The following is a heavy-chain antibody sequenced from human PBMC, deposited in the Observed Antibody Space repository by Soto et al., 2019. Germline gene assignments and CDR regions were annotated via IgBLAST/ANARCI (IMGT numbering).Heavy chain of an antibody. Sequence: SVKVSCKASGGTFSSYTISWVRQAPGQGLEWMGRIIPILGIANYAQKFQGRVTITADESTSTAYMELSSLRSEDTAVYYCARDLIAARPHWFDPWGQGTLVTVSS. V-gene: IGHV1-69*04. CDR3: ARDLIAARPHWFDP. CDR2: IIPILGIA. J-gene: IGHJ5*02. CDR1: GGTFSSYT. D-gene: IGHD6-6*01.